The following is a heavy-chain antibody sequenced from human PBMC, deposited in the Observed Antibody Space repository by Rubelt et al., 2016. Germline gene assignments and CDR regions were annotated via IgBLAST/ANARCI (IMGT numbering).Heavy chain of an antibody. CDR3: ARGWRRIQLWPGGWFDP. Sequence: QVQLVQSGAEVKKPGSSVKVSCKASGGTFSSYAISWVRQAPGQGLEWMGGIIPIFGTANYAQKFQGRVTITADKSTSTAYMELSSLRSEDTAVYYCARGWRRIQLWPGGWFDPWGQGTLVTVSS. CDR2: IIPIFGTA. J-gene: IGHJ5*02. D-gene: IGHD5-18*01. CDR1: GGTFSSYA. V-gene: IGHV1-69*06.